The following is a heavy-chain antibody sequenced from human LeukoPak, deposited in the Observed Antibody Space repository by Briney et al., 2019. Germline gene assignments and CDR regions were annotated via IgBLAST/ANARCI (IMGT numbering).Heavy chain of an antibody. CDR3: ARESPYYYDSPDAFDI. J-gene: IGHJ3*02. V-gene: IGHV3-7*03. Sequence: PGGSLRLSCAASGFTFSSYSMNWIRQAPGKGLEWVANIKEDGSEKYYVDSVKGRFTISRDNAKNSLYLQMNSLRAEDTAVYYCARESPYYYDSPDAFDIWGQGTMVTVSS. CDR2: IKEDGSEK. D-gene: IGHD3-22*01. CDR1: GFTFSSYS.